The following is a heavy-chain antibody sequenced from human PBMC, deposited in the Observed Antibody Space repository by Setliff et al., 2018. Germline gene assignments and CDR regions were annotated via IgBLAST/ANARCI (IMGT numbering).Heavy chain of an antibody. D-gene: IGHD1-1*01. CDR3: ARANKKLDYYYYYYMDV. CDR1: GESFSNNY. V-gene: IGHV4-34*01. CDR2: SNHGGST. Sequence: SETLSLTCSVYGESFSNNYWSWIRQTPGKGLEWIGESNHGGSTSYHPSLKSRLTVSVDTSKNQFSLKLTSVTAADTAVYFCARANKKLDYYYYYYMDVWGKGTTVTVSS. J-gene: IGHJ6*03.